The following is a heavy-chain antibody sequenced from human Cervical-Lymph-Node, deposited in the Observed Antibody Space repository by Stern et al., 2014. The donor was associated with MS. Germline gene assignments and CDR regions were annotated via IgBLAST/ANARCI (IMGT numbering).Heavy chain of an antibody. V-gene: IGHV1-69*01. CDR3: ARDYYDSSGYYYHTFDY. Sequence: VQLVQSGAEVKKPGSSVKVSCKASGGTFSSYAISWVRQAHGQGLEWMGGIIPIFGTANYAQKFQGRVTITADESTSTAYMELSSLRSEDTAVYYCARDYYDSSGYYYHTFDYWGQGTLVTVSS. CDR1: GGTFSSYA. CDR2: IIPIFGTA. D-gene: IGHD3-22*01. J-gene: IGHJ4*02.